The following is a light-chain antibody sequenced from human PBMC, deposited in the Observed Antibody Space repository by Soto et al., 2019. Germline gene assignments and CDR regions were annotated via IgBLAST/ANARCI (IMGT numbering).Light chain of an antibody. Sequence: EIVLTQSPATLSVSPGERATLSCRASQTVSSNLAWYQQKPGQAPRLLIHDASTRATGIPARFSGSGSGADFTLTISSLQSEDFAVYYCQQYDNWPRTFGHGTKVDIK. CDR2: DAS. CDR3: QQYDNWPRT. J-gene: IGKJ1*01. CDR1: QTVSSN. V-gene: IGKV3-15*01.